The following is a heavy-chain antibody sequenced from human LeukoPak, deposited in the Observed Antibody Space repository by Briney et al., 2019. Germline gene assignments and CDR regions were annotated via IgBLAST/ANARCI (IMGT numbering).Heavy chain of an antibody. V-gene: IGHV1-8*03. CDR2: MNPNSGNT. CDR1: GYTFTSYD. J-gene: IGHJ4*02. CDR3: AKDVAYTFDY. Sequence: ASVKVSCKASGYTFTSYDINWVRQATGQGLEWMGWMNPNSGNTGYAQKFQGRVTITRDTSISTAYMELSGLRSEDTAVYCCAKDVAYTFDYWGQGTLVTVSS. D-gene: IGHD3-16*01.